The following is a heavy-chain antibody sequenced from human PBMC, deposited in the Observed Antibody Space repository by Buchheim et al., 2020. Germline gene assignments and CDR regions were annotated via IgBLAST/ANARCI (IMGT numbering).Heavy chain of an antibody. J-gene: IGHJ6*02. Sequence: EVQLVESGGGLVQPGGSLRLSCAASGFTFSSYSMNWVRQAPGKGLEWVSYISSSSSTIYYADSVKGRFTISRYNAKNFLYLQMNSLRAEDTAVYYCARDSIVVVPAAIYGMDVWGQGTT. V-gene: IGHV3-48*04. CDR3: ARDSIVVVPAAIYGMDV. CDR1: GFTFSSYS. D-gene: IGHD2-2*01. CDR2: ISSSSSTI.